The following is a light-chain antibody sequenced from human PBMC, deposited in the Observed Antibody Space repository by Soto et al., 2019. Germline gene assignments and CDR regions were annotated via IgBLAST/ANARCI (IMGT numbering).Light chain of an antibody. CDR3: QQYGSSLTWT. V-gene: IGKV3-20*01. CDR2: GAS. J-gene: IGKJ1*01. CDR1: QSVDSTY. Sequence: EIVLTQSPGTLSLSLGERGTLSCRASQSVDSTYLTWYQQKPGQAPRLLIYGASGRATGIPDRFSGSGSGTDFTLTISRLEPEDFAVYYCQQYGSSLTWTFGQGTKVDIK.